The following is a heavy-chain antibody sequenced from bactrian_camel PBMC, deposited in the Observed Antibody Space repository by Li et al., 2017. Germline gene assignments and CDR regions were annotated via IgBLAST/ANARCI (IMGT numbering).Heavy chain of an antibody. V-gene: IGHV3S7*01. CDR2: IYADGSRT. D-gene: IGHD3*01. J-gene: IGHJ4*01. CDR1: GFTFSSFA. Sequence: HVQLVESGGGLVQPGGSLRLSCAASGFTFSSFAMSWVRQAPGQHLQWVSSIYADGSRTDYHWSVKGRFTISRDNAKNTVYLQMNRLKPEDTAIYYCAVEGDGDYCVPGALVFGIWDQGTQVTVS. CDR3: AVEGDGDYCVPGALVFGI.